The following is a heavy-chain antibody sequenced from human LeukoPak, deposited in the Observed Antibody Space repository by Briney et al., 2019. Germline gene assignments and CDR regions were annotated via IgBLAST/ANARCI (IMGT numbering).Heavy chain of an antibody. CDR2: IYHSGST. V-gene: IGHV4-38-2*02. CDR1: GGSISSYY. J-gene: IGHJ4*02. CDR3: ARDTSIAETRFDY. Sequence: PSETLSLTCTVSGGSISSYYWSWIRQPPGKGLEWIGSIYHSGSTYYNPSLKSRVTISVDTSKNQFSLKLSSVTAADTAVYYCARDTSIAETRFDYWGQGTLVTVSS. D-gene: IGHD6-6*01.